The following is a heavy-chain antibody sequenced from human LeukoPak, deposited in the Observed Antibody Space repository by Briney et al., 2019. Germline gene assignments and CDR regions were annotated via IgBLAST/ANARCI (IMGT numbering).Heavy chain of an antibody. J-gene: IGHJ3*02. CDR1: GGSISSYY. CDR2: IYYSGST. D-gene: IGHD1-1*01. CDR3: ARELGNGAFDI. Sequence: PSETLSLTCTVSGGSISSYYWSWIRQPPGKGLEWIGYIYYSGSTNYNPSLKSRVTISVDTSKNQFSLKLSSVTAADTAVYYCARELGNGAFDIWGQGTMVTVSS. V-gene: IGHV4-59*12.